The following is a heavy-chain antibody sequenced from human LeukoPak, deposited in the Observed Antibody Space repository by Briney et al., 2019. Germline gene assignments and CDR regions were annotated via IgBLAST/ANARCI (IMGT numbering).Heavy chain of an antibody. CDR3: ARQTIERSLGRVPDFFDP. D-gene: IGHD3/OR15-3a*01. J-gene: IGHJ5*02. V-gene: IGHV4-39*07. CDR2: IVYSGYT. CDR1: GDAIDSGDYY. Sequence: SETLSLTCTVSGDAIDSGDYYWGWIRQPPGGGLECIASIVYSGYTYCDPSFKSRVSLSVDTAKSQFSLKLTSVTAADTAIHCCARQTIERSLGRVPDFFDPWGQGILVTVSS.